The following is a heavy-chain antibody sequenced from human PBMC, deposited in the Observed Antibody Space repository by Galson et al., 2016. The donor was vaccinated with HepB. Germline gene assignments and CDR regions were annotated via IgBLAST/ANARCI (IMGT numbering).Heavy chain of an antibody. CDR3: AREGLYSSGWYALDV. CDR1: GFTFSNYA. D-gene: IGHD6-19*01. Sequence: SLRLSCAASGFTFSNYAMAWVRQAPGKGLEWVSAISGNGGDIYHADSVKGRFTISRDNSKNTLSLQMNNLRAEDTAVYYCAREGLYSSGWYALDVWGQGTTVTVSS. V-gene: IGHV3-23*01. CDR2: ISGNGGDI. J-gene: IGHJ6*02.